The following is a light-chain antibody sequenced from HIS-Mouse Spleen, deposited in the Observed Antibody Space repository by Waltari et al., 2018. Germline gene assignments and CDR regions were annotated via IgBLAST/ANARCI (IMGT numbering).Light chain of an antibody. CDR2: SNN. J-gene: IGLJ3*02. CDR3: AAWDDSLNGWV. V-gene: IGLV1-44*01. CDR1: TSNIVSNT. Sequence: QSVLTQPPSASGTPGQRVTIPCSGSTSNIVSNTVNWYQQLPGTAPKPLIYSNNQRPSGVPDRFSGSKSGTSASLAISGLQSEDEADYYCAAWDDSLNGWVFGGGTKLTIL.